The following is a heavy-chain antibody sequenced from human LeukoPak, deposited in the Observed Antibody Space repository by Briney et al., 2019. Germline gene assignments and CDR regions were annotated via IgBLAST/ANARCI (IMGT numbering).Heavy chain of an antibody. Sequence: ASVTVSCKASGGTFSSYAISWVRQAPGQGLEWMGGIIPIFGTANYAQKFQGRVTITTDESTSTAYMELSSLRSEDTAVYYCARVIRFLEWSNWFDPWGQGTLVTVSS. D-gene: IGHD3-3*01. J-gene: IGHJ5*02. V-gene: IGHV1-69*05. CDR2: IIPIFGTA. CDR3: ARVIRFLEWSNWFDP. CDR1: GGTFSSYA.